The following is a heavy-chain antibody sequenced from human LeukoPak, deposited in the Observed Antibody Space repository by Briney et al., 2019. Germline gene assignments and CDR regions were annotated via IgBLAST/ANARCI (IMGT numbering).Heavy chain of an antibody. D-gene: IGHD2-21*02. CDR3: ARDSAPLTYCGGDCFWYYGMDA. CDR2: ISISSSSI. CDR1: GFTFSIYS. J-gene: IGHJ6*02. V-gene: IGHV3-21*01. Sequence: PGGSLRLSCAASGFTFSIYSMNWVRQAPGKGLECVSSISISSSSIYYADSVKGRFTISRDNAKNSLYLQMNSLRAEDTAVYYCARDSAPLTYCGGDCFWYYGMDAWGQGTTVTVSS.